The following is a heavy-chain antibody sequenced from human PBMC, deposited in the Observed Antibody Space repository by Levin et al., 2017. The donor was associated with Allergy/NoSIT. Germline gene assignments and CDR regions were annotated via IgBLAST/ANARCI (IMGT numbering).Heavy chain of an antibody. D-gene: IGHD3-10*01. CDR1: GFTFSSYG. CDR2: ISYDGSNK. V-gene: IGHV3-30*18. CDR3: AKDRLSYSGAYVGELVDY. Sequence: GGSLRLSCAASGFTFSSYGMHWVRQAPGKGLEWVAVISYDGSNKYYADSVKGRFTISRDNSKNTLYLQMNSLRAEDTAVYYCAKDRLSYSGAYVGELVDYWGQGALVTVSS. J-gene: IGHJ4*02.